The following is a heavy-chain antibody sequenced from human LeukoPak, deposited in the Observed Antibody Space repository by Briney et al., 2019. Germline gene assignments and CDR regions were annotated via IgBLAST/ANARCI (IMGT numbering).Heavy chain of an antibody. J-gene: IGHJ4*02. CDR3: DKGIAADLFDY. D-gene: IGHD6-13*01. V-gene: IGHV3-30*18. CDR1: GFTFSSYG. CDR2: ISYDGSNK. Sequence: PGGSLRLSCAASGFTFSSYGMHWVRQAPGKGLEWVAVISYDGSNKYYADSVKGRFTISRDNSKNTLYLQMNSLRAEDTAVYYCDKGIAADLFDYWGQGTLVTVSS.